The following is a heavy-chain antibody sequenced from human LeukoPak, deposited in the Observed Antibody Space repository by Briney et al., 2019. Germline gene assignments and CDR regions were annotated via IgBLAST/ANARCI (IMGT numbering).Heavy chain of an antibody. J-gene: IGHJ6*02. D-gene: IGHD3-3*01. CDR3: ARDSGITIFGVVIAYGMDV. V-gene: IGHV3-7*01. CDR2: IKQDGSEK. Sequence: PGGSLRLSCAASGFTLSSYWMTWVRQAPGKGLEWVANIKQDGSEKYYVDSVEGRFTISRDNAKNSLYLQMNSLRAEDTAVYYCARDSGITIFGVVIAYGMDVWGQGTTVTVSS. CDR1: GFTLSSYW.